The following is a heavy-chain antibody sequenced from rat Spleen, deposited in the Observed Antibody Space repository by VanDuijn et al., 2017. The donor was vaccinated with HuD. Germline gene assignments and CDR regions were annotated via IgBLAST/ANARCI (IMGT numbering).Heavy chain of an antibody. V-gene: IGHV2-19*01. CDR3: TRTLAFDY. D-gene: IGHD4-2*01. J-gene: IGHJ2*01. CDR1: GFSLTDYS. Sequence: QVQLKESGPGLVQPSQTLSLTCTVSGFSLTDYSVHWVRQPPGKGLEWMGKIQSGGSTDYNSALKSRLSISRDTSKSQVFLKMNSLQTEDTAIYFCTRTLAFDYWGQGVMVTVSS. CDR2: IQSGGST.